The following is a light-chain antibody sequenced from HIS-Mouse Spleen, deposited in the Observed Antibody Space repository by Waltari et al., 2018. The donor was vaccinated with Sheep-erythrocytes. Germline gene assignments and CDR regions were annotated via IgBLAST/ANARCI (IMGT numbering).Light chain of an antibody. Sequence: PSVSVSPGQTASITCSGDKLGDKYACWYQQKPGQSPVLVIYHDSKRPSGIPERFSGSNSGNTATLTISGTQAMDEADYYCQACDSSTAVFGGGTKLTVL. CDR3: QACDSSTAV. CDR1: KLGDKY. J-gene: IGLJ2*01. V-gene: IGLV3-1*01. CDR2: HDS.